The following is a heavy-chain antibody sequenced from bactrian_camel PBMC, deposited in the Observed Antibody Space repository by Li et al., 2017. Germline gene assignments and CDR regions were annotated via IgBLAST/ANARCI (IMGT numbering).Heavy chain of an antibody. CDR2: IRRSGGET. V-gene: IGHV3S1*01. CDR1: GYTYGSHC. Sequence: HVQLVESGGGSVQAGGSLRLSCVASGYTYGSHCMDWYRLPPGRAPAEREGIAAIRRSGGETWYADSVKGRFTISRDNAKNTVWLQMNNLQSEDTALYYCAKGLFSTADGLGHTVRGQGTQVTVS. D-gene: IGHD1*01. J-gene: IGHJ4*01.